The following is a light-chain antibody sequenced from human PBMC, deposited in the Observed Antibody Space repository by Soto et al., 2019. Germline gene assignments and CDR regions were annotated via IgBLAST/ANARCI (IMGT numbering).Light chain of an antibody. V-gene: IGKV3-20*01. J-gene: IGKJ1*01. Sequence: ELVLKQSPGTLSLSTGERATLSCRASQSVSEFLAWYQQKPGQAPRLLIYGASSRATGIPDRFSGSGSGTDFTLTISRLEPEDFAVYYCQQYGSSPRTFGQGTKVDVK. CDR2: GAS. CDR3: QQYGSSPRT. CDR1: QSVSEF.